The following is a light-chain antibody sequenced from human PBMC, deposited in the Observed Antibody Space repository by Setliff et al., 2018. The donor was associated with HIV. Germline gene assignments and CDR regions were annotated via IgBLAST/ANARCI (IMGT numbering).Light chain of an antibody. CDR3: CSNTGSNTYV. CDR2: QAS. CDR1: RNDVGRYDL. V-gene: IGLV2-23*01. Sequence: VLTQPASVSGSPGQSITISCSGTRNDVGRYDLVSWYQQHPGKAPKLMIYQASRRPSGVSNRFSASKSGNTASLTISGLQAEDEADYYCCSNTGSNTYVFGTGTKVTVL. J-gene: IGLJ1*01.